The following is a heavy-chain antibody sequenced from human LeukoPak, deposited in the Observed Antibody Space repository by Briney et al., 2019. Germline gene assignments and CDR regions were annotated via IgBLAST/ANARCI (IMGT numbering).Heavy chain of an antibody. V-gene: IGHV3-21*01. D-gene: IGHD2/OR15-2a*01. CDR3: ARGPHHLSMVATGGCFDY. Sequence: PGRSLRLSCAASGFTFSSYSMNWVRQAPGKGLEWVSSISSSSSYIYYADSVKGRFTISRDNAKNSLYLQMNSLRAEDTAVYYCARGPHHLSMVATGGCFDYWGQGTLVTVSS. J-gene: IGHJ4*02. CDR2: ISSSSSYI. CDR1: GFTFSSYS.